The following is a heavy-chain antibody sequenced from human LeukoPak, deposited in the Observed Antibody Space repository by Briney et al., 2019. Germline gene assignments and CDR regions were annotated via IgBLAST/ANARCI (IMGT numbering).Heavy chain of an antibody. D-gene: IGHD3-22*01. CDR2: IGIDSGNT. J-gene: IGHJ4*02. V-gene: IGHV3-48*01. CDR3: ARDGNYYDSSGYTYYFDY. CDR1: GFTFSDYS. Sequence: PGGSLRLSCAASGFTFSDYSMNWVRQAPGKGLEWISYIGIDSGNTNYADSVKGRFTISGDKAKNSLYLQMNSLRVEDTAVYYCARDGNYYDSSGYTYYFDYWGQGTLVTVSS.